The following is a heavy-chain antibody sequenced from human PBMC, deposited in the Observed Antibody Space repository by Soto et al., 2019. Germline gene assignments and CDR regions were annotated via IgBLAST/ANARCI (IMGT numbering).Heavy chain of an antibody. CDR3: ARDVIGHDNYETIGYYFDH. Sequence: SVKVSCKASGGTFSSYTISWVRQAPGQGLEWMGRIIPILGIANYAQKFQGRVTITADKSTSTAYMEMSSLRTEDTAVYYCARDVIGHDNYETIGYYFDHWGQGTLVTVSS. V-gene: IGHV1-69*04. J-gene: IGHJ4*02. D-gene: IGHD3-22*01. CDR1: GGTFSSYT. CDR2: IIPILGIA.